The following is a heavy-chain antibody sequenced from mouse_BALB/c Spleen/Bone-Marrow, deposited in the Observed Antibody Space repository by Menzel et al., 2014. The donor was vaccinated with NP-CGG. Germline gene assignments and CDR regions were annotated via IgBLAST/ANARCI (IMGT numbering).Heavy chain of an antibody. CDR2: INPDSSTI. D-gene: IGHD2-1*01. V-gene: IGHV4-1*02. CDR3: ARQGYYGKGDY. Sequence: EVKLLESGGGLVQPGGSLKLSCAASGFDFSRYWMSRVRQAPGEGLEWIGEINPDSSTINYTPSLKDKFIISRDNAKNTLYLQMSKVRSEDTALYYCARQGYYGKGDYWGQGTTLTVSS. CDR1: GFDFSRYW. J-gene: IGHJ2*01.